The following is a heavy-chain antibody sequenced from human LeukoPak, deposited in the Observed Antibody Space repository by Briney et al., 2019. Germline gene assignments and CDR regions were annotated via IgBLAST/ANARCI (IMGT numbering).Heavy chain of an antibody. J-gene: IGHJ5*02. CDR3: ARHTLLVPAATDNWFDP. CDR1: GGTFSSYA. D-gene: IGHD2-2*01. CDR2: IIPIFGIA. Sequence: EASVNVSCKASGGTFSSYAISWVRQAPGQGLEWMGRIIPIFGIANYAQKFQGRVTITADKSTSTAYMELSSMRSEDTAVYYCARHTLLVPAATDNWFDPWGQGTLVTVSS. V-gene: IGHV1-69*04.